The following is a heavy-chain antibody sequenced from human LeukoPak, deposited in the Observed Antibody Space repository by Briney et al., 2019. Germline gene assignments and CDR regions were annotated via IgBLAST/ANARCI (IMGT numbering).Heavy chain of an antibody. V-gene: IGHV3-23*01. CDR1: GFTFSSYA. CDR2: ISGGGDGI. J-gene: IGHJ4*02. Sequence: PGGSLRLSCAASGFTFSSYAMSWVRQAPGKGLEWVSVISGGGDGIYYADSVKGRFTISRDNSKNTLYLQMNCLRAEDTAAYYCARWETMERGDYWGQGTLVTVSS. D-gene: IGHD3-10*01. CDR3: ARWETMERGDY.